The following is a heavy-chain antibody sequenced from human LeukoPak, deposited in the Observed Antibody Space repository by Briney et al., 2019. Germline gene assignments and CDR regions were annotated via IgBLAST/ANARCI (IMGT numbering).Heavy chain of an antibody. CDR2: ISSSSSYI. Sequence: GGSLRLSCAASGFTFSSYSMNWVRQAPGKGLEWVSSISSSSSYIYYADSVKGRFTISRDNAKNSLYLQMNSLRAEDTAVYYCARDKRAADYDSSGYYPLDYWGQGTLVTVSS. V-gene: IGHV3-21*01. J-gene: IGHJ4*02. D-gene: IGHD3-22*01. CDR3: ARDKRAADYDSSGYYPLDY. CDR1: GFTFSSYS.